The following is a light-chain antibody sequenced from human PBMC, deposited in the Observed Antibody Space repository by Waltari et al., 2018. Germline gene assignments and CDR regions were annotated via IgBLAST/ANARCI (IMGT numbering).Light chain of an antibody. V-gene: IGLV2-23*02. CDR3: CSFASSAWI. Sequence: QSALTQPASVSGSPGQSITISCTGSSNNLVSWFQQHPGKSPKLMIYGVTKRPSGVSDRCSGSKSGNTASLTTSGLQAEDEADYYCCSFASSAWIFGGGTKLTVL. CDR2: GVT. J-gene: IGLJ2*01. CDR1: SNNL.